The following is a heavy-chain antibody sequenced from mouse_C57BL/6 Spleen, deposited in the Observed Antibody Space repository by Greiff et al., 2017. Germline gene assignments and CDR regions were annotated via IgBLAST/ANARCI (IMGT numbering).Heavy chain of an antibody. D-gene: IGHD1-1*01. CDR2: IWTGGGT. CDR3: ARNYGSSPYWYFDV. Sequence: VTLVASGPGLVAPSQSLSITCTVSGFSLTSYAISWVRQPPGKGLEWLGVIWTGGGTNYNSALKSRLSVSKDNSKSQVFLKMNSLQTDDTARYDCARNYGSSPYWYFDVWGTGTTVTVSS. J-gene: IGHJ1*03. CDR1: GFSLTSYA. V-gene: IGHV2-9-1*01.